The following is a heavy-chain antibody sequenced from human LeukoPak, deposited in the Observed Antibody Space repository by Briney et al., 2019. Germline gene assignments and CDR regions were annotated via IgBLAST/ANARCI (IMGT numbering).Heavy chain of an antibody. CDR3: ANRGTTGS. Sequence: PGGSLRLSCAASGFAFSNYGMNWVRQAPGKGLEWVSGITGSGSTTYYADSVKGRFTISRDNSKYILYLQMNSLSDADTAVYYCANRGTTGSWGQGTLVAVSS. J-gene: IGHJ5*02. CDR1: GFAFSNYG. D-gene: IGHD1-1*01. CDR2: ITGSGSTT. V-gene: IGHV3-23*01.